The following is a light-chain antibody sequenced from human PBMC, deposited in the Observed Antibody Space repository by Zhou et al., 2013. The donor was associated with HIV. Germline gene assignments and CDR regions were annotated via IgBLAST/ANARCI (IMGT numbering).Light chain of an antibody. CDR2: GAS. Sequence: ENVLTQSPGTLSLSPGERATLACRASQRVSSSYLAWYQQKPGQAPRLLIYGASSRATGIPDRFSGSGSGTDFTLTISRLEPEDFAVYYCQQHGSSPITVGGGTKVEIK. CDR3: QQHGSSPIT. CDR1: QRVSSSY. J-gene: IGKJ4*01. V-gene: IGKV3-20*01.